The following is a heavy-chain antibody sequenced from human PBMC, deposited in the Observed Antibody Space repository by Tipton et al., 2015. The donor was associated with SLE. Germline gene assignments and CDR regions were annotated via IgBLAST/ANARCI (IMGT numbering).Heavy chain of an antibody. V-gene: IGHV4-30-4*01. CDR3: ARASHRPGAERTGTTSL. D-gene: IGHD1-7*01. CDR1: GGSISSGDYY. CDR2: IYYSGST. Sequence: LRLSCTVSGGSISSGDYYWSWIRQPPGKGLEWIGYIYYSGSTYYNPSLKSRVTISVDTSKNQFSLKLSSVTAADTAVYYCARASHRPGAERTGTTSLWGQGTLITVFS. J-gene: IGHJ4*02.